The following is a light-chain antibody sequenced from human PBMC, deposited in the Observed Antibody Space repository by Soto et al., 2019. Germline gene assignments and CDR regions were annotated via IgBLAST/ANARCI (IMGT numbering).Light chain of an antibody. CDR3: QQYGSSPYT. Sequence: EIVLTQSPGTLSLSPGDRATLSCRASQSVSSSYLAWYQQKPGQAPRLPIYGASSRATGIPDRFSGSGSGTDFTLTISRLEPEDFAVYYCQQYGSSPYTFGQGTKLEIK. V-gene: IGKV3-20*01. CDR2: GAS. J-gene: IGKJ2*01. CDR1: QSVSSSY.